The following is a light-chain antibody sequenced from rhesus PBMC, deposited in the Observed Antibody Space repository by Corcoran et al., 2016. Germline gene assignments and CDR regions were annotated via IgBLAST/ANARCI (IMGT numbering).Light chain of an antibody. CDR1: QGISTY. CDR3: QHYYSAPYS. CDR2: AAS. V-gene: IGKV1-25*02. Sequence: DIQMTQSPSSLSASVGDRVTITCRASQGISTYLAWYQQKPGETPKLLIYAASGLPSGVPSRVSGGGSGTDFTLTISSLQSEDFATYYCQHYYSAPYSFGQGTKVEIK. J-gene: IGKJ2*01.